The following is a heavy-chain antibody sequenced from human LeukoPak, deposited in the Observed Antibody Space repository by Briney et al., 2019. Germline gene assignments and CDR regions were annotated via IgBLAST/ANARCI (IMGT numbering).Heavy chain of an antibody. J-gene: IGHJ5*02. V-gene: IGHV3-21*04. CDR2: ISSSSSYI. Sequence: GGSLRLSCAASGFTFSSYSMNWVRQAPGKGLEWVSSISSSSSYIYYADSVKGRFTISRDNAKNSLYLQMNSLRSEDTAMYYCARARGNWNDRNWFDPWGQGTLVTVSS. D-gene: IGHD1-20*01. CDR3: ARARGNWNDRNWFDP. CDR1: GFTFSSYS.